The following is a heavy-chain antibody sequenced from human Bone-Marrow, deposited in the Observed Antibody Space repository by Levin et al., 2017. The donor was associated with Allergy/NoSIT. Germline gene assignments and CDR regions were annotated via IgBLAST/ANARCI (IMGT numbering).Heavy chain of an antibody. D-gene: IGHD3-3*01. J-gene: IGHJ4*02. V-gene: IGHV4-59*01. CDR3: ARGLTSGFGVVFDY. CDR2: IYYSGST. CDR1: GGSISSYY. Sequence: SETLSLTCTVSGGSISSYYWSWIRQPPGKGLEWIGYIYYSGSTNYNPSLKSRVTISVDTSKNQFSLKLSSVTAADTAVYYCARGLTSGFGVVFDYWGQGTLVTVSS.